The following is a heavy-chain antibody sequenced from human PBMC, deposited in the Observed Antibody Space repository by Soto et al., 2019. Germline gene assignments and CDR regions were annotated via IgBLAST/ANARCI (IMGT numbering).Heavy chain of an antibody. CDR3: ARGGWYVDY. CDR2: IYYSGST. CDR1: GGSMSGNY. V-gene: IGHV4-59*01. J-gene: IGHJ4*02. Sequence: QVQLQESGPGLVKSSKTLSLTCTVSGGSMSGNYWSWIRQPPGKGLEWIGYIYYSGSTNYNPSLKSRVTISVDTSKNQFSLKLSSVTAADTAVYFCARGGWYVDYWGQGTLVTVSS. D-gene: IGHD6-19*01.